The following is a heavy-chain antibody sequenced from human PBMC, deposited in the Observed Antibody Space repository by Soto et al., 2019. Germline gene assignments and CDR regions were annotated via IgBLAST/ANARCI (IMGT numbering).Heavy chain of an antibody. CDR2: IYYSGST. Sequence: PSETLSLTCTVSGGSISSYYWSWIRQPPGKGLEWIGYIYYSGSTNYNPSLKSRVTISVDTSKNQFSLKLSSVTAADTAVYYCARRGKKRGTNYYGMDVWGQGTTVTVSS. D-gene: IGHD3-16*01. CDR1: GGSISSYY. J-gene: IGHJ6*02. V-gene: IGHV4-59*01. CDR3: ARRGKKRGTNYYGMDV.